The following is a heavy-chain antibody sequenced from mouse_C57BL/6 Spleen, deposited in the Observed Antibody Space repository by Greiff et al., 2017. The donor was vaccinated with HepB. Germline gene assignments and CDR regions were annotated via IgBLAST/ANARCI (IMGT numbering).Heavy chain of an antibody. CDR1: GYTFTSYW. J-gene: IGHJ2*01. CDR2: IDPSDSYT. CDR3: ARNWDVDY. Sequence: QVQLKQPGAELVKPGASVKLSCKASGYTFTSYWMQWVKQRPGQGLEWIGEIDPSDSYTNYNQKFKGKATLTVDTSSSTAYMQLSSLTSEDSAVYYCARNWDVDYWGQGTTLTVSS. V-gene: IGHV1-50*01. D-gene: IGHD4-1*01.